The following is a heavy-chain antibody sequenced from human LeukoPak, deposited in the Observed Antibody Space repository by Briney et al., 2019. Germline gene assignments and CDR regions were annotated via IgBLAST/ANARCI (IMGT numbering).Heavy chain of an antibody. V-gene: IGHV4-61*08. CDR3: VRGRPYYYDSSGYFYFDY. CDR2: IYYSGST. CDR1: GGSISSGGYY. J-gene: IGHJ4*02. Sequence: PSETLSLTCTVSGGSISSGGYYWSWIRQPPGKGLEWIGYIYYSGSTNYNPSLKSRVTISVDTSKNQFSLKLSSVTAADTAVYYCVRGRPYYYDSSGYFYFDYWGQGTLVTVSS. D-gene: IGHD3-22*01.